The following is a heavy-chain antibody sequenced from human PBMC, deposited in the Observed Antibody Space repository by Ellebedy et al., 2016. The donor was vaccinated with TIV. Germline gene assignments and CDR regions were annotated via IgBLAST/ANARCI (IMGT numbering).Heavy chain of an antibody. CDR2: LSTSSSHI. CDR1: GFTFTDYA. CDR3: ARDKRESSFGV. V-gene: IGHV3-21*01. Sequence: PGGSLRLSCAASGFTFTDYAMNWVRQAPGKGLAWVSSLSTSSSHIFQADSVKGRFTISRDAAQNSLYLQMNSLTADDTAFYYCARDKRESSFGVWGQGTLVTVSS. J-gene: IGHJ4*02. D-gene: IGHD3-3*01.